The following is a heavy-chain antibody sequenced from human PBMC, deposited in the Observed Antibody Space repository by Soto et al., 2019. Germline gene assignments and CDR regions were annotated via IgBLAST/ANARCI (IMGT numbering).Heavy chain of an antibody. V-gene: IGHV4-59*01. CDR3: GAGLMPVMITPNGYAQLSFDY. CDR2: IYYSGVP. D-gene: IGHD3-16*01. CDR1: GVSITDYY. J-gene: IGHJ4*02. Sequence: SETLSRTCTVSGVSITDYYWSWIRQAPGKGRESIGYIYYSGVPFYNPSLNSRATISRDTSKNHFSLNLYFVTTAATAVYYCGAGLMPVMITPNGYAQLSFDYWGERSLVNVSS.